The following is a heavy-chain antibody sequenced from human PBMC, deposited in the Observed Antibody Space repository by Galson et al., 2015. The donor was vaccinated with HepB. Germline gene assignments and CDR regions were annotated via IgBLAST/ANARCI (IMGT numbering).Heavy chain of an antibody. CDR3: ARAPGFWDIDY. Sequence: SVKVSCKASGNTFTSDYMHWVRQSPGQGLEWMGIIYPNGDTTIYAKNFQGRVTMTRDASTSIVYMELNSLRSEDTAVYYCARAPGFWDIDYWGQGTLVTVSS. D-gene: IGHD3/OR15-3a*01. J-gene: IGHJ4*02. V-gene: IGHV1-46*03. CDR1: GNTFTSDY. CDR2: IYPNGDTT.